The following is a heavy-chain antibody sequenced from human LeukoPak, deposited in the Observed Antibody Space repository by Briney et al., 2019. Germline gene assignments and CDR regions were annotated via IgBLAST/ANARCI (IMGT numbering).Heavy chain of an antibody. CDR2: ISWNSGSI. CDR1: GFTFSSYA. CDR3: AKDISIATMVRGARGNAFDI. J-gene: IGHJ3*02. D-gene: IGHD3-10*01. Sequence: ESGGSLRLSCAASGFTFSSYAMHWVRQAPGKGLEWVSGISWNSGSIGYADSVKGRFTISRDNAKNSLYLQMNSLRAEDTALYYCAKDISIATMVRGARGNAFDIWGQGTMVTVSS. V-gene: IGHV3-9*01.